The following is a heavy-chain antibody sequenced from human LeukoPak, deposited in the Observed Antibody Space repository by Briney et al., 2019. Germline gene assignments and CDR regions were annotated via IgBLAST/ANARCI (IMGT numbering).Heavy chain of an antibody. Sequence: ASVKVSCKASGGTFSSYAISWVRQAPGQGLEWMGRTIPILGIANYAQKFQGRVTITADKSTSTAYMELSSLRSEDTAVYYCARDFGGSYYWGQGTLVTVSS. CDR1: GGTFSSYA. J-gene: IGHJ4*02. V-gene: IGHV1-69*04. CDR3: ARDFGGSYY. CDR2: TIPILGIA. D-gene: IGHD1-26*01.